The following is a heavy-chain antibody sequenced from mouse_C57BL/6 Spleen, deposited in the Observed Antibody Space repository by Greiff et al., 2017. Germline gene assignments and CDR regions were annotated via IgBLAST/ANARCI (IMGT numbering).Heavy chain of an antibody. CDR3: TTSYYDGYYRFAY. CDR2: IDPEDGDT. J-gene: IGHJ3*01. V-gene: IGHV14-1*01. Sequence: VQLQQSGAELVRPGASVKLSCTASGFNFKDYYMHWVKQRPEQGLEWIGRIDPEDGDTEYAPKFQGKATMTADTSSNTAYLQLSSLTSEDTAVYYGTTSYYDGYYRFAYWGQGTLVTVSA. CDR1: GFNFKDYY. D-gene: IGHD2-3*01.